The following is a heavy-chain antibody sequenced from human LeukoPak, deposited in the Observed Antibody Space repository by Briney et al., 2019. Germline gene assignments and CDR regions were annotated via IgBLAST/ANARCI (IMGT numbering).Heavy chain of an antibody. CDR3: VGGRRGYNYAFDY. V-gene: IGHV3-74*01. CDR2: INSDGSST. J-gene: IGHJ4*02. D-gene: IGHD5-18*01. CDR1: GFTFSNFW. Sequence: PGGSLRLSCAVSGFTFSNFWMHWVRQAPGKGLVWVSRINSDGSSTDYADSVKGRFTISRDNAKNTLYLQMNSLRAEDTAVYHCVGGRRGYNYAFDYWGQGTLVTVSS.